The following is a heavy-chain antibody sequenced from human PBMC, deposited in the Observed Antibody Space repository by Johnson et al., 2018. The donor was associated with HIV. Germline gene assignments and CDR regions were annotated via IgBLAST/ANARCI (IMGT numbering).Heavy chain of an antibody. CDR2: INWNGGST. J-gene: IGHJ3*01. D-gene: IGHD3-16*01. V-gene: IGHV3-20*04. CDR3: ARVGASRFDAFHV. Sequence: VRLVESGGGLVQPGRSLRLSCAASGFTFDDYGMSWVRQAPGKGLEWVSGINWNGGSTGYADSVKGRFTISRDNAKNSLYLQMNSLRAEDTAVYYCARVGASRFDAFHVWGQGTMVTVSS. CDR1: GFTFDDYG.